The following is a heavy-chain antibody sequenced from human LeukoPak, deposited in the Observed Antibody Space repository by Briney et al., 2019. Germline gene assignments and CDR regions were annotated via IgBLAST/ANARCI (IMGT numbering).Heavy chain of an antibody. CDR1: GFTFSSYA. CDR3: ARDQRTGRFDY. J-gene: IGHJ4*02. D-gene: IGHD3/OR15-3a*01. V-gene: IGHV3-23*01. CDR2: LSGNGGST. Sequence: GGSLRLSCAASGFTFSSYAMSWVRQAPGKGLEWVSTLSGNGGSTYYADSVKGRFTISRDNSKNTLYLQLNSLRAEDTAVYYCARDQRTGRFDYWGQGTLVTVSS.